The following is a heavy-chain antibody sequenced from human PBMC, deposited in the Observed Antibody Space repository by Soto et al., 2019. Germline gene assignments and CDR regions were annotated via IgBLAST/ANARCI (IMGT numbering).Heavy chain of an antibody. V-gene: IGHV3-11*01. J-gene: IGHJ6*02. CDR2: ISSSGSTI. Sequence: QAQLVESGGGLVKPGGSLRLSCAASGFTFSDYYMSWIRQAPGKGLEWVSYISSSGSTIYYADSVKGRFTISRDNAKKSLYLQMNSLRAEDTAVYYCARDSPAAGNYYYYGMDVWGQGTTVTVSS. CDR3: ARDSPAAGNYYYYGMDV. D-gene: IGHD6-13*01. CDR1: GFTFSDYY.